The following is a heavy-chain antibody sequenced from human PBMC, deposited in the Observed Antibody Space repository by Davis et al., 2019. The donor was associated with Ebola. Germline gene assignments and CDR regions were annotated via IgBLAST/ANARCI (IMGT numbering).Heavy chain of an antibody. Sequence: GESLKISCAASGFTFSSYSMNWVRQAPGKGLEWVSSISSSSSYIYYADSVKGRFTISRDNAKNSLYLQMNSLRAEDTAVYYCARDGRGGSYSKYGMDVWGQGTTVTVSS. J-gene: IGHJ6*02. CDR1: GFTFSSYS. CDR2: ISSSSSYI. CDR3: ARDGRGGSYSKYGMDV. D-gene: IGHD6-13*01. V-gene: IGHV3-21*01.